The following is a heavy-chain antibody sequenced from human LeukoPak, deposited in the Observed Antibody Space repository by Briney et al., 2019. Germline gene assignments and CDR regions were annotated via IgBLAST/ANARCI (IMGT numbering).Heavy chain of an antibody. CDR3: ADLGDYAVG. CDR1: GFXXXXXX. D-gene: IGHD4-17*01. CDR2: XXXRXXGGXX. Sequence: PGGSXXXSXAXSGFXXXXXXXXXXRXAXGXXXXWVGXXXXRXXGGXXXXXXXXXXXXTXSRDDSKNTLYLQINSLKTEDTAVYYCADLGDYAVGWGQGTLVTVSS. J-gene: IGHJ4*02. V-gene: IGHV3-15*01.